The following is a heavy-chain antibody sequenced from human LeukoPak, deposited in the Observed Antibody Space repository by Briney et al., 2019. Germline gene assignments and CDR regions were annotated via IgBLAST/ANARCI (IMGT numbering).Heavy chain of an antibody. J-gene: IGHJ6*03. CDR1: GVSISSSNSY. D-gene: IGHD3-10*01. Sequence: SETLSLTCTVSGVSISSSNSYWGWIRQPPGKGLEWIGSIYYSGSTYYNPSLKSRVTTSVDTSKNQFSLKLSSVTAADTAVYYCARESYGSRSYDYYYYYMDVWGKGTTVTVSS. CDR2: IYYSGST. V-gene: IGHV4-39*07. CDR3: ARESYGSRSYDYYYYYMDV.